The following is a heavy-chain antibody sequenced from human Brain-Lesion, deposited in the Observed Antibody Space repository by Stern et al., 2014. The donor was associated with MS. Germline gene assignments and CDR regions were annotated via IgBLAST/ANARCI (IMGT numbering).Heavy chain of an antibody. CDR3: ARETGGYTYGDTDFFDY. D-gene: IGHD5-18*01. CDR2: IYSTGRT. V-gene: IGHV4-61*02. Sequence: QVQLVQSGPGLVKPSQTLSLTCIVSGGSISSGSFYWNWIRQPAGKGLEWIGRIYSTGRTHYNPYLKSRVTISGDTSQNQFSLKMFSMTAADTAVYYCARETGGYTYGDTDFFDYWGQGALVTVSS. J-gene: IGHJ4*02. CDR1: GGSISSGSFY.